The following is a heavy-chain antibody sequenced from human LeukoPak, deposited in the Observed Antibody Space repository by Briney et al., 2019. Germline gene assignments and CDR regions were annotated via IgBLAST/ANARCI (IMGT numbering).Heavy chain of an antibody. CDR2: IRSDGSNK. CDR1: GFTFSNYG. D-gene: IGHD2-2*01. V-gene: IGHV3-30*02. J-gene: IGHJ4*02. CDR3: ARGLYYFDY. Sequence: GGSLRLSCAASGFTFSNYGMHWVRQALGKGLEWVAFIRSDGSNKYYADSVKGRFTISRDNSKNSLYLQMNSLRAEDTAVYYCARGLYYFDYWGQGTLVTVSS.